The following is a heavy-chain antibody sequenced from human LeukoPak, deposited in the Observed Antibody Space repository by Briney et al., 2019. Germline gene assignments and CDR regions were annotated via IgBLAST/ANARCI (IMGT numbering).Heavy chain of an antibody. CDR2: TYYRSKWYN. CDR3: ARASGGSWKRFDAFDI. CDR1: GDSVSSNSAT. J-gene: IGHJ3*02. Sequence: SQTLSLTCAISGDSVSSNSATWNWIRQSPSRGLEWLGRTYYRSKWYNDYAVSVKSRITINPDTSKNQFSLQLNSVTPEDTAVYYCARASGGSWKRFDAFDIWGQGTMVTVSS. D-gene: IGHD2-15*01. V-gene: IGHV6-1*01.